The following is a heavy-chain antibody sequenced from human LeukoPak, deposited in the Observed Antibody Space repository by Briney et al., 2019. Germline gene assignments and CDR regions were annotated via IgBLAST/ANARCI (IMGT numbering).Heavy chain of an antibody. CDR3: ARDDYYGSGSYNWFDP. J-gene: IGHJ5*02. D-gene: IGHD3-10*01. V-gene: IGHV1-46*01. CDR2: INPSGGST. Sequence: ASVKVSCKASGYTFTGYYMHWVRQAPGQGLEWMGWINPSGGSTSYAQKFQGRVTMTRDMSTSTVYMELSSLRSEDTAVYYCARDDYYGSGSYNWFDPWGQGTLVTVSS. CDR1: GYTFTGYY.